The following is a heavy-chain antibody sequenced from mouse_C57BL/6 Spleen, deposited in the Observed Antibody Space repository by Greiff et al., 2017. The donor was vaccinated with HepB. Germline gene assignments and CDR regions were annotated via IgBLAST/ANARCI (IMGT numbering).Heavy chain of an antibody. CDR1: GYTFTSYW. Sequence: QVQLQQPGAELVRPGTSVKLSCKASGYTFTSYWMHWVKQRPGQGLEWIGVIDPSDSYTNYNQKFKGKATLTVDTSSRTAYMQLSSLTSEDSAVYYCARPPYYGSREDWYFDVWGTGTTVTVSS. D-gene: IGHD1-1*01. CDR3: ARPPYYGSREDWYFDV. V-gene: IGHV1-59*01. J-gene: IGHJ1*03. CDR2: IDPSDSYT.